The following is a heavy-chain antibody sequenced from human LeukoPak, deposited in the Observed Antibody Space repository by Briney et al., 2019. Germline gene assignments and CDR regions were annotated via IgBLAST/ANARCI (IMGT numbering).Heavy chain of an antibody. Sequence: GASVKVSCKASGYTFTSYDINWVRQATGQGLEWMGWMNPNSGNTGYAQKFQGRVTMTRNTSISTAYMELSSLRSEDTAVYYCARGARFLEWHNYYYYYGMDVWGQGTTVTVSS. J-gene: IGHJ6*02. CDR3: ARGARFLEWHNYYYYYGMDV. CDR1: GYTFTSYD. D-gene: IGHD3-3*01. CDR2: MNPNSGNT. V-gene: IGHV1-8*01.